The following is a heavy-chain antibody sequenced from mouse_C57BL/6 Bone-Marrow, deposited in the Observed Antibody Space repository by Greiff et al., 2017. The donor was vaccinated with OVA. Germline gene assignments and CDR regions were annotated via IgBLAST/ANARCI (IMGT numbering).Heavy chain of an antibody. CDR3: ARSSGDFDV. J-gene: IGHJ1*03. CDR2: IYPGSGNT. CDR1: GYTFTSYW. Sequence: QVQLQQSGAELVKPGASVKMSCKASGYTFTSYWITWVKQRPGQGLEWIGDIYPGSGNTYYNEKFKGKATLTADKSSSTAYMELRSLTSEDSAVYFCARSSGDFDVWGTGTTVTVSS. D-gene: IGHD3-1*01. V-gene: IGHV1-55*01.